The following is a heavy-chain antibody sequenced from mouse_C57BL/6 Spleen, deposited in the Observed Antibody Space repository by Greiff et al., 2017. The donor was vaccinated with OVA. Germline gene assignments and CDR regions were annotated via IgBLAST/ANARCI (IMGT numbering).Heavy chain of an antibody. J-gene: IGHJ4*01. CDR1: GYTFTSYW. D-gene: IGHD1-1*01. CDR2: IDPNSGGT. Sequence: QVQLQQSGAELVKPGASVKLSCKASGYTFTSYWMHWVKQRPGRGLEWIGRIDPNSGGTKYNEKFKSKATLTLDKPSIKTYMQLSSLTSEDSAVYYWARKDYCGSSWNYAMDYWGQGTSVTVSS. CDR3: ARKDYCGSSWNYAMDY. V-gene: IGHV1-72*01.